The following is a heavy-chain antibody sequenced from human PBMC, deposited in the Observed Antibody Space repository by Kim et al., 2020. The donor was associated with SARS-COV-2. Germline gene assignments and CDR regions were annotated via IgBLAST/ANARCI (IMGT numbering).Heavy chain of an antibody. CDR2: INHSGST. D-gene: IGHD3-3*01. CDR1: GGSFSGYY. CDR3: ARFQKGFLEWFKFDP. J-gene: IGHJ5*02. Sequence: SETLSLTCAVYGGSFSGYYWSWIRQPPGKGLEWIGEINHSGSTNYNPSLKSRVTISVDTSKNQFSLKLSSVTAADTAVYYCARFQKGFLEWFKFDPWGQG. V-gene: IGHV4-34*01.